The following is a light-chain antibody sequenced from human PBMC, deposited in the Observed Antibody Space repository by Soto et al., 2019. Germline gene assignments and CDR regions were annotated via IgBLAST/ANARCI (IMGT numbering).Light chain of an antibody. J-gene: IGLJ3*02. Sequence: QSVLTQPPSASGTPGQRVTISCSGSSSNIGSTYVYWYLQLPGTAPKLLIFRNNQRPSGVPDRFSGSKSGTSASLAIIGLRSEDEADYYCAAWDDSLSNWVFGGGTKVTVL. CDR2: RNN. CDR1: SSNIGSTY. V-gene: IGLV1-47*01. CDR3: AAWDDSLSNWV.